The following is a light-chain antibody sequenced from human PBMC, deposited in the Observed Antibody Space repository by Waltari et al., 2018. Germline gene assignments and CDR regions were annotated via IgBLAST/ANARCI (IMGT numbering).Light chain of an antibody. V-gene: IGLV2-14*02. CDR3: SSYTTSSAPGV. Sequence: QSAPTQPASVSGSPGQSLTISCTGTSSDVGFYNLVSWYQQHPGKAPKLIIFEVNKRPAGISNRFSASKSGNTASLTISGLQAEDEADYYCSSYTTSSAPGVFGTGTRVTVL. J-gene: IGLJ1*01. CDR2: EVN. CDR1: SSDVGFYNL.